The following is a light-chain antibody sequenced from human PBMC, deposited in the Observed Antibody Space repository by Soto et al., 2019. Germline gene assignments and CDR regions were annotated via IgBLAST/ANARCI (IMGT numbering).Light chain of an antibody. Sequence: DIQMTQSPSSLSASVGDRVTITCRASQSISSYLNWYQQKPGKAPKLLTYAASSLQSGVPSRFSGSGSGTDFTLTISSLQPEDFATYYCQQSYSTPPALTFGGGTKVEIK. V-gene: IGKV1-39*01. CDR2: AAS. CDR1: QSISSY. CDR3: QQSYSTPPALT. J-gene: IGKJ4*01.